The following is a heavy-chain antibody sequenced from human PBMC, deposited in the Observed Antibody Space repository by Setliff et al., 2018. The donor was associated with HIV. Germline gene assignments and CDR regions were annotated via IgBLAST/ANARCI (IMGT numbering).Heavy chain of an antibody. Sequence: SETLSLTCSVSGASISSNSYYWGWIRQPPGKGLEWVGSIYYNGNTFYNQSLQSRVTISLDTSKNQFSLELRSVTAADTALYYCAKAGSNYFDYWGQGTLVTVSS. CDR1: GASISSNSYY. CDR3: AKAGSNYFDY. CDR2: IYYNGNT. D-gene: IGHD3-10*01. J-gene: IGHJ4*02. V-gene: IGHV4-39*07.